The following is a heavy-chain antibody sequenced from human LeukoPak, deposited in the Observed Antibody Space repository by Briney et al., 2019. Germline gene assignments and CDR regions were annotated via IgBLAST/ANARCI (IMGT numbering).Heavy chain of an antibody. Sequence: ASVEVSCKASGHTFTSYGISGVRQARGQGREGRGWISAHRGNTNYAQKLEGRVTMTTDASTSTAYMELRSLRSDDTAVYYCARNRYGSGSLNWFDPWGQGTLVTVSS. J-gene: IGHJ5*02. CDR3: ARNRYGSGSLNWFDP. D-gene: IGHD3-10*01. CDR1: GHTFTSYG. V-gene: IGHV1-18*01. CDR2: ISAHRGNT.